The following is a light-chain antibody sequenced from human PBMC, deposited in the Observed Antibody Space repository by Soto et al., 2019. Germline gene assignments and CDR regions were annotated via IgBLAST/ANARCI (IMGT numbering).Light chain of an antibody. CDR2: KVS. J-gene: IGKJ2*01. V-gene: IGKV2-30*02. Sequence: DVVMTQSPLSLPVTLGQPASISCRSSQSLVHSDGNTYLNWFHQRPGQSPRRLIYKVSNRDSGVPDRFSGSGSDTDFTLKISGVEAEHVGVYYCMQGTHWPPYTFGQGTKLEIK. CDR3: MQGTHWPPYT. CDR1: QSLVHSDGNTY.